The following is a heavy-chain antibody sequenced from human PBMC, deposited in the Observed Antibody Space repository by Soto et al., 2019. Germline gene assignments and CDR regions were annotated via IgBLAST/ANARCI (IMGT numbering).Heavy chain of an antibody. CDR3: ARGSGWFDY. Sequence: QVQLQESGPGLVKPSQTLSLTCTVSGGCISSGGYYWSWIRQHPGKGLEWIGYIYYSGSTYYNPSLQSRVTISVDPSKKQFPLKLSSGTAAGTAVYYCARGSGWFDYWGQGTLVTVSS. J-gene: IGHJ4*02. CDR2: IYYSGST. CDR1: GGCISSGGYY. D-gene: IGHD6-19*01. V-gene: IGHV4-31*03.